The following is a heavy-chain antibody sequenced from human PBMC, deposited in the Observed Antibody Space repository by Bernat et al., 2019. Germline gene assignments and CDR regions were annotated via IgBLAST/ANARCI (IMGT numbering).Heavy chain of an antibody. V-gene: IGHV1-3*01. CDR3: ARDGGISSSWPRYSDY. Sequence: QVQLVQSGAEVKKPGASVKVSCKASGYTFTSYAMHWVRQAPGQRLEWMGWINAGNGNTKYSQKFQGRVTITRDTSASTAYMELSSLRSEDTAVYYCARDGGISSSWPRYSDYWGQGTLVTVSS. CDR1: GYTFTSYA. CDR2: INAGNGNT. D-gene: IGHD6-13*01. J-gene: IGHJ4*02.